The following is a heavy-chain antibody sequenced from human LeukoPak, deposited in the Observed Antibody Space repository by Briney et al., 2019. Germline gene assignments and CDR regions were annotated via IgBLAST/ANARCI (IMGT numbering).Heavy chain of an antibody. CDR2: IYSGGTT. CDR1: GLNVSSNY. CDR3: TRDPRRLDY. V-gene: IGHV3-53*01. Sequence: GGSLRLSCAASGLNVSSNYMSWVRQAPGKGLEWVSVIYSGGTTYYADSVKGRFTISRDNAKNSLYLQMNSLRAEDTAVYYCTRDPRRLDYWGQGTLVTVSS. J-gene: IGHJ4*02.